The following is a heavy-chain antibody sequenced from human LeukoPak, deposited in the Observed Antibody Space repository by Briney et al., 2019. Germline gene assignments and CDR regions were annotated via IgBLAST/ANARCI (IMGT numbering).Heavy chain of an antibody. CDR1: GGSISSGGYY. V-gene: IGHV4-31*03. Sequence: PSETLSLTCTVSGGSISSGGYYWSWIRQHPGKGLEWIGYIYYSGSTYYNPSLKSRVTISVDTSKNQFSLRLSSVTAADTAVYYCARVVITFGGAVLVPGRHATYYFDYWGQGTLVTVSS. J-gene: IGHJ4*02. CDR3: ARVVITFGGAVLVPGRHATYYFDY. CDR2: IYYSGST. D-gene: IGHD3-16*01.